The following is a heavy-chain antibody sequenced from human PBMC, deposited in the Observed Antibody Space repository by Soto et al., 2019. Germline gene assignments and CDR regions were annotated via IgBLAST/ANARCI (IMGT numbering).Heavy chain of an antibody. Sequence: EVQLMESGGGLVQPGGSLRLSCAASGFTVSSNYMSWVRQAPGKGLEWVSVIYSGGSTYYADSVKGRFTISRHNSKNTLYLQMNSLRAEDTAVYYCARVLNWYYYYMDVWGKGTTVTVSS. J-gene: IGHJ6*03. CDR3: ARVLNWYYYYMDV. CDR2: IYSGGST. V-gene: IGHV3-53*04. CDR1: GFTVSSNY.